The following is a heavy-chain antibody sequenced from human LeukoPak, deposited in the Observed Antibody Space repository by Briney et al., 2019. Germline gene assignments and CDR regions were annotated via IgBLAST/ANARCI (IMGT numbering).Heavy chain of an antibody. CDR1: RFTFSTYT. J-gene: IGHJ4*02. V-gene: IGHV3-21*01. CDR3: ARDRTTVTTFDY. CDR2: ISSSSSYI. Sequence: PGGSLRLSCAASRFTFSTYTMNWVRQAPGEGLEWVSSISSSSSYIYYADSVKGRFTISRDNAKNSLYLQMNTLRAEDTAVYYCARDRTTVTTFDYWGQGTLVTVSS. D-gene: IGHD4-17*01.